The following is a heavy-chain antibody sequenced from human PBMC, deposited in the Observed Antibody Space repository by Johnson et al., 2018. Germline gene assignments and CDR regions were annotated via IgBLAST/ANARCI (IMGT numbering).Heavy chain of an antibody. CDR2: ISYDGSTE. CDR3: ATLTGITCRQTSKLYDMDV. CDR1: GFTFSSYF. J-gene: IGHJ6*03. Sequence: QVQLVESGGGVVQPGRSLRLSCAASGFTFSSYFMHWVRQAPGKGLEWVAVISYDGSTEYYIDSVKGRFTIPRDNSKNKLSLQMNSLRGEDTAVDYCATLTGITCRQTSKLYDMDVWCKGTTVTVSS. D-gene: IGHD3-9*01. V-gene: IGHV3-30*03.